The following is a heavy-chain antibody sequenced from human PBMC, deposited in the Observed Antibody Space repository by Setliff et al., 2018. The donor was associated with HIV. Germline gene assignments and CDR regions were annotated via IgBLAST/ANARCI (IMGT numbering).Heavy chain of an antibody. Sequence: PSETLSLTCTVSGYSISSRYYWGWIRQSPGKGLEWIGSIYHSGSTQYNPSLKSRVTISVDTPKNQFSLKLSSVTAADTAVYYCARIDGEAADTNYWGQGTLVTSPQ. V-gene: IGHV4-38-2*02. D-gene: IGHD6-13*01. J-gene: IGHJ4*02. CDR2: IYHSGST. CDR3: ARIDGEAADTNY. CDR1: GYSISSRYY.